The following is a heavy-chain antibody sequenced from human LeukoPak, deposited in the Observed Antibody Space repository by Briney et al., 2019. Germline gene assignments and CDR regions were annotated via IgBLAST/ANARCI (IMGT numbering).Heavy chain of an antibody. Sequence: GGCLRLSCAASGFTLSSYESNSVRQARGKGLGWVSYISSSGSTIYYADSVKDRFTISRDNAKNSLYLQMNSLRAEDTAVYYWAELGITMIGGVWGKGTTVTISS. J-gene: IGHJ6*04. D-gene: IGHD3-10*02. CDR1: GFTLSSYE. V-gene: IGHV3-48*03. CDR3: AELGITMIGGV. CDR2: ISSSGSTI.